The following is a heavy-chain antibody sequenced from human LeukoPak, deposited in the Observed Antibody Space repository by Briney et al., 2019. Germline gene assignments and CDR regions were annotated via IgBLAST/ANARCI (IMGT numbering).Heavy chain of an antibody. D-gene: IGHD1-26*01. CDR1: GGSISTYY. V-gene: IGHV4-59*08. CDR2: ISYSGSP. Sequence: SETLSLTCTVSGGSISTYYWSWIRQPPGKGLEWIGYISYSGSPNYNPSLKSRVTISVDTSKSQFSLRLSSVTAADTAVYYCARELVGASGDAFDFWGQGTMVTVSS. CDR3: ARELVGASGDAFDF. J-gene: IGHJ3*01.